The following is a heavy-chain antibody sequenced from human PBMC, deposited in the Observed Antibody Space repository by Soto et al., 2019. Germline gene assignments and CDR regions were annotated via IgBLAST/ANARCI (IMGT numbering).Heavy chain of an antibody. V-gene: IGHV4-59*01. CDR2: IYYSGST. CDR1: GGSISSYY. Sequence: KASETLSLTCAVSGGSISSYYWSWIRQPPGKGLEWIGYIYYSGSTNYNPSLKSRVTISVDTSKNQFSLKMSSVTAADTAVYYCARLATRYYFDYWGQGTLVTVSS. CDR3: ARLATRYYFDY. D-gene: IGHD1-1*01. J-gene: IGHJ4*02.